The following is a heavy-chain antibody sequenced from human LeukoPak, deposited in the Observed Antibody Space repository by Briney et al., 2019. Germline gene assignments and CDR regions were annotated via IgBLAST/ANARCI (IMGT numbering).Heavy chain of an antibody. J-gene: IGHJ3*02. V-gene: IGHV1-24*01. CDR3: AAERGLHGFDI. CDR2: FNAEDGKI. CDR1: GYTLTKVS. Sequence: ASGMVSCKVSGYTLTKVSIHWGRQVPGKGLEWRGGFNAEDGKIILAQRFQGRVTMTADTPADTAYMELKSLRSEDTAVYFCAAERGLHGFDIWGQGTLVTVSS.